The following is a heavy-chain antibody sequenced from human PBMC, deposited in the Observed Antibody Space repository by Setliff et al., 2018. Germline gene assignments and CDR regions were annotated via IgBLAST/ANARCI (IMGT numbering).Heavy chain of an antibody. CDR1: GGTFSSYA. CDR3: ARDGVHTAMLIDYYYYMDV. CDR2: IIPIFGTA. V-gene: IGHV1-69*05. D-gene: IGHD5-18*01. J-gene: IGHJ6*03. Sequence: SVNVSCKASGGTFSSYAISWVRQAPGQGLEWMGGIIPIFGTANYAQNFQGRVTITTDESTSTAYMELTSLRSEDTAVYYCARDGVHTAMLIDYYYYMDVWGKGTTVTVSS.